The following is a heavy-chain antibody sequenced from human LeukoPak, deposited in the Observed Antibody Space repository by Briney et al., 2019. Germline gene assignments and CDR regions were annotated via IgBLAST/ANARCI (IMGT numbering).Heavy chain of an antibody. D-gene: IGHD3-3*01. V-gene: IGHV3-30*04. Sequence: PGRSLRLSCQVSGFTFSSYGMNWVRQAPGKGLDWVASVAYDGSNENYAESVKGRFTISRDNSKNMLYLQMNSLRAEDTAVYFCSRPSGSVTIFGVVDYFGYWGPGTLVTVSS. CDR3: SRPSGSVTIFGVVDYFGY. CDR2: VAYDGSNE. CDR1: GFTFSSYG. J-gene: IGHJ4*02.